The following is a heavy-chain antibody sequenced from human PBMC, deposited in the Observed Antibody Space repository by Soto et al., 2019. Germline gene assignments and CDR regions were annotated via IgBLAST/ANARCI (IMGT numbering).Heavy chain of an antibody. J-gene: IGHJ3*02. Sequence: PGGSLGLSCAASGFPFSDYYMSWIRQAPGKGLEWVSYISSSSSYTNYADSVKGRFTISRDNAKNSLYLQMNSLRAEDTAVYYCASSRSSGYYRGAFDIWGQGTMVTVSS. V-gene: IGHV3-11*06. D-gene: IGHD3-22*01. CDR2: ISSSSSYT. CDR1: GFPFSDYY. CDR3: ASSRSSGYYRGAFDI.